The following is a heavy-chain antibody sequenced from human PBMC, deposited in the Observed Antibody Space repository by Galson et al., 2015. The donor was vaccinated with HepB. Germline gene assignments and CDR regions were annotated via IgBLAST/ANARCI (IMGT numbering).Heavy chain of an antibody. CDR3: ARGYNAGSYYYHY. J-gene: IGHJ4*02. V-gene: IGHV1-69*06. CDR2: ITPIFGTG. CDR1: GGSFISYA. Sequence: SVKVSCKASGGSFISYAIDWLRQAPGQGLEWMGGITPIFGTGNGAEKFRGRVTITADKSTNTAYMELSNLRSEDTAVYYCARGYNAGSYYYHYWGQGTLVTVSS. D-gene: IGHD3-10*01.